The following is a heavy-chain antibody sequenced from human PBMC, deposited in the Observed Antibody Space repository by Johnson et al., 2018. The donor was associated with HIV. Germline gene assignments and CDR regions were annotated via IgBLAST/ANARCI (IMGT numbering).Heavy chain of an antibody. Sequence: QVQLVESGGGVVQPGGSLRLSCAASGFTFSSYGMHWVRQAPGKGLEWVAFIRYDGSNKYYADSVKGRFTISRDISKNTLYLQMNSLRTEDTAVYYCARVTRDCGGDCYLDAFDIWGQGTMVTVSS. CDR2: IRYDGSNK. D-gene: IGHD2-21*01. J-gene: IGHJ3*02. V-gene: IGHV3-30*02. CDR3: ARVTRDCGGDCYLDAFDI. CDR1: GFTFSSYG.